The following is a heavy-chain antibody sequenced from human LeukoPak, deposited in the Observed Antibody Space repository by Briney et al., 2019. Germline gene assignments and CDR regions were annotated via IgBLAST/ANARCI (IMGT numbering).Heavy chain of an antibody. V-gene: IGHV4-59*12. CDR1: GGSLISYY. CDR2: IYYSGST. D-gene: IGHD2-15*01. CDR3: ARGGIVVVVAATSFDI. Sequence: ETLSLTCTVSGGSLISYYRSWIRQPPGKGLEWIGYIYYSGSTNYNPSLKSRVTISVDTSKNQFSLKLSSVTAADTAVYYCARGGIVVVVAATSFDIWGQGTMVTVSS. J-gene: IGHJ3*02.